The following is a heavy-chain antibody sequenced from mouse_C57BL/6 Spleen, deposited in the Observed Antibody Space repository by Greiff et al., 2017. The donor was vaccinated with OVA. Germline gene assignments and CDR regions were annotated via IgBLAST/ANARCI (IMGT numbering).Heavy chain of an antibody. Sequence: VQLQQPGAELVKPGASVKLSCKASGYTFTSYWMQWVKQRPGQGLEWIGEIDPSDSYTNYNQKFKGKATLTVDTSSSTAYMQLSSLTSEDSAVYYCARRYYGSSAYFDYWGQGTTLTVSS. V-gene: IGHV1-50*01. J-gene: IGHJ2*01. CDR3: ARRYYGSSAYFDY. D-gene: IGHD1-1*01. CDR1: GYTFTSYW. CDR2: IDPSDSYT.